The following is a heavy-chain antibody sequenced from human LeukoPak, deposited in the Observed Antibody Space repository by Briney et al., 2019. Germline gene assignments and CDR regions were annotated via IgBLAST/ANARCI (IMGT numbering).Heavy chain of an antibody. Sequence: SETLPLTCTVSGGSISSYYWSWIRQPPGKGLEWIGYIYYSGSTNYNPSLKSRVTISVDTSKNQFSLKLSSVTAADTAVYYCARVATVVTPGLDWFDPWGQGTLVTVSS. D-gene: IGHD4-23*01. CDR1: GGSISSYY. V-gene: IGHV4-59*01. J-gene: IGHJ5*02. CDR3: ARVATVVTPGLDWFDP. CDR2: IYYSGST.